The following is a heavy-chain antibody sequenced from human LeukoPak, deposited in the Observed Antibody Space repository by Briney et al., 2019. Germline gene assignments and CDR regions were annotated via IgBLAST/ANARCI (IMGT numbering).Heavy chain of an antibody. V-gene: IGHV1-18*01. J-gene: IGHJ3*02. CDR2: ISAYNGNT. D-gene: IGHD3-10*02. CDR3: ASVRGGDDAFDI. Sequence: ASVKVSCKASGYTFTSYGISWVRQAPGQGLEWMGWISAYNGNTNYAQKLQGRVTTTTDTSTSTAYMELRSLRSDDTAVYYCASVRGGDDAFDIWGQGTMVTVSS. CDR1: GYTFTSYG.